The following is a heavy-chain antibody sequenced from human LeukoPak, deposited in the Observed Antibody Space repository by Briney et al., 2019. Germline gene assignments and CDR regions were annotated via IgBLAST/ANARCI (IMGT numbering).Heavy chain of an antibody. V-gene: IGHV1-18*01. CDR1: GYTFTSYG. CDR3: ASSAFCSSTSCYSTLDY. D-gene: IGHD2-2*01. CDR2: ISAYNGNT. Sequence: ASVKVSCKASGYTFTSYGISWVRQAPGQGLEWMGWISAYNGNTNYAQKLQGRVTMTTDTSTSRAYMELRSLRSDDTAVYYCASSAFCSSTSCYSTLDYWGQGTLVFVSS. J-gene: IGHJ4*02.